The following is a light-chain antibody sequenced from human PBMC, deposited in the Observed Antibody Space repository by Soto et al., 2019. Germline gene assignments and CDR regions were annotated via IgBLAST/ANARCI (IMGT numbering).Light chain of an antibody. Sequence: EIVMTQSPVTLSVSPGERATLSCRASQSVSRNLAWYQQKPGQAPRLLIYGASTRATGIPARFSGSGSGTDFTLTISSLQSEDFAVYYCQQYNNWRPWTFGQGTKVDIK. CDR1: QSVSRN. V-gene: IGKV3-15*01. CDR3: QQYNNWRPWT. CDR2: GAS. J-gene: IGKJ1*01.